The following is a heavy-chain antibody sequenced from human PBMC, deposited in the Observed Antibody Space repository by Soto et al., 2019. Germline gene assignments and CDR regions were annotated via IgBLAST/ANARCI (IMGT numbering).Heavy chain of an antibody. V-gene: IGHV4-39*01. CDR3: ARRRYDILTGYSAFDY. D-gene: IGHD3-9*01. CDR1: GGSIRSSSYY. CDR2: IYYSGST. J-gene: IGHJ4*02. Sequence: PSVTLPLTCTVSGGSIRSSSYYWGWIRQPPRKGLEWIGSIYYSGSTYYNPSLKSRVTISVDTSKNQFSLKLSSVTAADTAVYYCARRRYDILTGYSAFDYWGQGTLVTVSS.